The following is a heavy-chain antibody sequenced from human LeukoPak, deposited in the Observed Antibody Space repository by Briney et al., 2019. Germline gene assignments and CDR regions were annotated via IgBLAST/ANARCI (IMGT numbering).Heavy chain of an antibody. Sequence: SETLSLTCAVYGGSFSGYYWSWIRQPPGKGLEWIGYIYYSGSTNYNPSLKSRVTISVDTSKNQFSLKLSSVTAADTAVYYCARVKTGWQWPLGFDPWGQGTLVTVSS. CDR1: GGSFSGYY. D-gene: IGHD6-19*01. V-gene: IGHV4-59*01. J-gene: IGHJ5*02. CDR3: ARVKTGWQWPLGFDP. CDR2: IYYSGST.